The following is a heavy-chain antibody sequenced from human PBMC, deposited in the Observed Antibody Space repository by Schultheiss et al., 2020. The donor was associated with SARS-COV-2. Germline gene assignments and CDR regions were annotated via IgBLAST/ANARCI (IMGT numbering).Heavy chain of an antibody. CDR1: GFTFSSYA. CDR2: ISYDGSNK. J-gene: IGHJ4*02. CDR3: ARDPDSSSSLAFDY. D-gene: IGHD6-6*01. Sequence: GGSLRLSCAPSGFTFSSYAMHWVRQAPGKGLEWVAVISYDGSNKYYADSVKGRFTISRDNSKNTLYLQMNSLRAEDTAVYYCARDPDSSSSLAFDYWGQGTLVTVSS. V-gene: IGHV3-30*04.